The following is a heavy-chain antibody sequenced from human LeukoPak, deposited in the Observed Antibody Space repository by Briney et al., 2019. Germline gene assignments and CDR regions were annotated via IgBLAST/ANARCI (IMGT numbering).Heavy chain of an antibody. CDR1: GGSISSYY. D-gene: IGHD3-9*01. V-gene: IGHV4-59*01. CDR2: IYYSGST. CDR3: ARSPLLRYFDWSNWFDP. J-gene: IGHJ5*02. Sequence: SETLSLTCTVSGGSISSYYWSWIRHPPGKGLELIGYIYYSGSTNYDPSLKSRVTISVDTSKNQFSLKLSSVTAADTAVYYCARSPLLRYFDWSNWFDPWGQGTLVTVSS.